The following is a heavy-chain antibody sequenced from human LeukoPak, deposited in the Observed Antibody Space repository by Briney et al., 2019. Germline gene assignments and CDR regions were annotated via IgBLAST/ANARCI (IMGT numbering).Heavy chain of an antibody. Sequence: GGSLRLSCAASGFTFSSYWMSWVRQAPGKGLEWVAKIKKDGSEKYYVDSVKGRFTISRDNAKNSLYLQMNSLRAEDTAVYYCARDRMGITIFGGHRGAFDIWGQGTMVTVSS. CDR2: IKKDGSEK. CDR1: GFTFSSYW. CDR3: ARDRMGITIFGGHRGAFDI. V-gene: IGHV3-7*01. D-gene: IGHD3-3*01. J-gene: IGHJ3*02.